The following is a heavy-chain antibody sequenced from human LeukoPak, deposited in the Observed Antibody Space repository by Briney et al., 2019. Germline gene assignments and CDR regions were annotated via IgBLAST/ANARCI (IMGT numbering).Heavy chain of an antibody. CDR2: ISAYNGNT. CDR1: GYTFTSYG. Sequence: ASVKVSCKASGYTFTSYGISWVRQAPGQGLEWMGWISAYNGNTNYAQKLQGRVTMTTDTSTSTAYMELRSLRSDDTAVYYCARDLDIVVVVAAIRFDYWGQGTLVTVSS. D-gene: IGHD2-15*01. V-gene: IGHV1-18*04. CDR3: ARDLDIVVVVAAIRFDY. J-gene: IGHJ4*02.